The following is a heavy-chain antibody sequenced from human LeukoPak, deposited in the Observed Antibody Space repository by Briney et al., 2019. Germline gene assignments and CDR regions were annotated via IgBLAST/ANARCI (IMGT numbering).Heavy chain of an antibody. CDR2: ISSNGGST. CDR3: ASTYHYDSSGYYPFDY. V-gene: IGHV3-64D*09. J-gene: IGHJ4*02. CDR1: GFTFSSYA. Sequence: PGGSLRLSCSASGFTFSSYAMHWVRQAPGKGLEYVSAISSNGGSTYYADSVKGRFTISRDNSKNTLYLQMSSLRAEDTALYYCASTYHYDSSGYYPFDYWGQGTLVTVSS. D-gene: IGHD3-22*01.